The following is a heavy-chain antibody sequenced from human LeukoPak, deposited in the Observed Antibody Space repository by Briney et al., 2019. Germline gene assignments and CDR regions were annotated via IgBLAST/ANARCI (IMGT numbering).Heavy chain of an antibody. D-gene: IGHD2-21*02. CDR3: ARASELAYCGGDCYLNFDY. V-gene: IGHV1-69*06. Sequence: GASVKVSCKASGGTFSSYAISWVRQAPGQGLEWMGGIIPIFGTANYAQKFQGRVTITADKSTSTAYMELSSLRSEDTAVYYCARASELAYCGGDCYLNFDYWGQGTLVTVSS. CDR2: IIPIFGTA. CDR1: GGTFSSYA. J-gene: IGHJ4*02.